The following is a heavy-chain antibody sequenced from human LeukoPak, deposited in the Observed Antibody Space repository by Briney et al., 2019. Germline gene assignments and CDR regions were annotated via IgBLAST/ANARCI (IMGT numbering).Heavy chain of an antibody. Sequence: SETLSLTCTVSGGSISSSSYYWGWIRQPPGKGLEWIGEINHSGSTNYNPSLKSRVTISVDTSKNQFSLKLTSVTAADTAVYYCARLSGGNPSGYYYMDVWGKGTTVTVSS. CDR3: ARLSGGNPSGYYYMDV. J-gene: IGHJ6*03. CDR1: GGSISSSSYY. D-gene: IGHD4-23*01. V-gene: IGHV4-39*07. CDR2: INHSGST.